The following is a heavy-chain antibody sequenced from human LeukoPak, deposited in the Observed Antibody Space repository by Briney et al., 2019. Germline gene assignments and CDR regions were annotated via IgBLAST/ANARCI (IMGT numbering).Heavy chain of an antibody. J-gene: IGHJ4*02. Sequence: GGSLRLSCAASGFTFSSYSMNWVRQAPGKGLEWVSYISSSSSTIYYADSVKGRFTISRDNAKNSLYLQMNSLRAEDTAVYYCARVEYIGTYFLFDYWGQGTLVTVSS. CDR1: GFTFSSYS. V-gene: IGHV3-48*01. D-gene: IGHD1-26*01. CDR3: ARVEYIGTYFLFDY. CDR2: ISSSSSTI.